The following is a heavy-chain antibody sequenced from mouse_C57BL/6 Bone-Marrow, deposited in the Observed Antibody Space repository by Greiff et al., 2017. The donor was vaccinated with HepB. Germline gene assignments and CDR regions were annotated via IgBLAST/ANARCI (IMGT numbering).Heavy chain of an antibody. D-gene: IGHD3-2*02. CDR1: GFSLTSYA. J-gene: IGHJ4*01. V-gene: IGHV2-9-1*01. Sequence: VKLMESGPGLVAPSQSLSITCTVSGFSLTSYAISWVRQPPGKGLEWLGVIWTGGGTNYNSALKSRLSISKDNSKSQVFLKMNSLQTDDTTRYYCARNRRQLRLRGAMDYWGQGTSVTVSS. CDR3: ARNRRQLRLRGAMDY. CDR2: IWTGGGT.